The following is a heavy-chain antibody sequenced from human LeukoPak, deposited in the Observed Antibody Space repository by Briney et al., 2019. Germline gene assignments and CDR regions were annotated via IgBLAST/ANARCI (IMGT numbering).Heavy chain of an antibody. CDR3: AREGTMAGFAMDV. V-gene: IGHV4-59*01. CDR1: GGSINSYY. D-gene: IGHD1-1*01. J-gene: IGHJ6*02. CDR2: IYYSGST. Sequence: KPSETLSLTCTVSGGSINSYYWSWIRQPPGKGLEWIGYIYYSGSTNYNPSLKSRVTISVDTSKNQVSLKLNSVTAADTAVYYYAREGTMAGFAMDVWGQGTTVTVSS.